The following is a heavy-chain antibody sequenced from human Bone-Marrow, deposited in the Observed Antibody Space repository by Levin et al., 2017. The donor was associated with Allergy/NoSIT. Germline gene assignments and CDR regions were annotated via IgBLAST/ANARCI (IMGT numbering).Heavy chain of an antibody. Sequence: PSETLSLTCTVSGGSISSGDYYWTWIRQPPGKGLEWIGNIYKNGRTYYNPSLESRLIISIDTSKNQFSLKLSSVTVADTAVYYCAREKTDYMHYYYGMDVWGQGTTVTVSS. D-gene: IGHD4-11*01. CDR3: AREKTDYMHYYYGMDV. J-gene: IGHJ6*02. CDR2: IYKNGRT. V-gene: IGHV4-30-4*01. CDR1: GGSISSGDYY.